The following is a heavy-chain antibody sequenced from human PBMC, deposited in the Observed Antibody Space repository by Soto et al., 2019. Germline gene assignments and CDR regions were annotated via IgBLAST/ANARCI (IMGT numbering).Heavy chain of an antibody. CDR3: TRGAAGFDY. D-gene: IGHD6-13*01. CDR1: GFTFSSYD. Sequence: EVQLVESGGDLVQPGGPLRLSCAASGFTFSSYDFHWVRQTTGKGLEWVSGIGKAGDTYYAGSVKGRFTISRENAKNSLYLQMNSLRAGDTAVYYCTRGAAGFDYWGQGTLVTVSS. CDR2: IGKAGDT. V-gene: IGHV3-13*01. J-gene: IGHJ4*02.